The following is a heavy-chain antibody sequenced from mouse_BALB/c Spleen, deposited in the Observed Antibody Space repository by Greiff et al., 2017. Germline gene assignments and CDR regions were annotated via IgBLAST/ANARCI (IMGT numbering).Heavy chain of an antibody. J-gene: IGHJ3*01. CDR1: GFTFTDYY. Sequence: EVQVVESGGGLVQPGGSLRLSCATSGFTFTDYYMSWVRQPPGKALEWLGFIRNKANGYTTEYSASVKGRFTISRDNSQSILYLQMNTLRAEDSATYYCARDSGYDAFAYWGQGTLVTVSA. V-gene: IGHV7-3*02. CDR3: ARDSGYDAFAY. CDR2: IRNKANGYTT. D-gene: IGHD2-2*01.